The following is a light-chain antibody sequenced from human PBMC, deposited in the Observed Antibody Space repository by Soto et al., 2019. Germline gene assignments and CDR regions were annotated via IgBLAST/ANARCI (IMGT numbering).Light chain of an antibody. V-gene: IGKV3-20*01. CDR1: QSVSSSS. Sequence: PGERATLSCRASQSVSSSSLAWYQQRRGQAPRLLIHDASSRATGTPDRFSGSGSGTDFTLTISRLEPEDFAVYYCQQYGGSPRTFGQGTKVDIK. CDR3: QQYGGSPRT. J-gene: IGKJ1*01. CDR2: DAS.